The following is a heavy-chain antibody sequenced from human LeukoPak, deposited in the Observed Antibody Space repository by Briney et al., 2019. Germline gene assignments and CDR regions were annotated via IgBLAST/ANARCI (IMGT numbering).Heavy chain of an antibody. CDR1: GFTFSLYW. J-gene: IGHJ4*02. CDR2: IKPDGSEK. Sequence: GGSLRLSCAASGFTFSLYWMTWVRQTPGKGLEWVGNIKPDGSEKYYVDSVKGRFTISRDNAKNSLFLQMSSLRVEDTAIYYCARDYVWGSSESDYWGQGTLVTVSS. D-gene: IGHD7-27*01. V-gene: IGHV3-7*01. CDR3: ARDYVWGSSESDY.